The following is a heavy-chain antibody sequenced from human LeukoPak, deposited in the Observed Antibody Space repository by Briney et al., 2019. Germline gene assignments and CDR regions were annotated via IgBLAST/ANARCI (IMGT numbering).Heavy chain of an antibody. J-gene: IGHJ3*02. CDR3: AKTLGELLGAFDI. Sequence: GGSLRLSCAASGFSFSSYWMYWVRQVAGKGLVWVSRIKSDGSSTSYADSVKGRFTISRDNAKNTLYLQMNSLRAEDTAVYYCAKTLGELLGAFDIWGQGTMVTVSS. V-gene: IGHV3-74*01. CDR1: GFSFSSYW. D-gene: IGHD3-10*01. CDR2: IKSDGSST.